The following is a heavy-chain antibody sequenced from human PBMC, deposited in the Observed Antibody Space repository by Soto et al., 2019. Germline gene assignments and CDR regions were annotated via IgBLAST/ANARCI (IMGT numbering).Heavy chain of an antibody. CDR1: GYTFTSYG. J-gene: IGHJ3*02. CDR2: ISAYNGNT. Sequence: ASVKVSCKASGYTFTSYGISWVRQAPGQGLEWMGWISAYNGNTNYAQKLQGRVTMTTDTSTSTAYMELRSLRSDDTAVYYCARVFYYDSSAEDAFDIWRQRTIVPVSS. V-gene: IGHV1-18*01. CDR3: ARVFYYDSSAEDAFDI. D-gene: IGHD3-22*01.